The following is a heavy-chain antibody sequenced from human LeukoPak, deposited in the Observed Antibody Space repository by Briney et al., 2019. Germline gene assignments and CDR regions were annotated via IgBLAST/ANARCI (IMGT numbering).Heavy chain of an antibody. D-gene: IGHD4-17*01. Sequence: GGSPRLSCAASGFTFSSYWMSWVRQAPGKGLEWVANIKQDGSEKYYVDSVKGRFTIPRDNAKNSLYLQMNSLRAEDTAVYYCASDEYDYGDYYWGQGTLVTVSS. CDR2: IKQDGSEK. J-gene: IGHJ4*02. CDR3: ASDEYDYGDYY. V-gene: IGHV3-7*01. CDR1: GFTFSSYW.